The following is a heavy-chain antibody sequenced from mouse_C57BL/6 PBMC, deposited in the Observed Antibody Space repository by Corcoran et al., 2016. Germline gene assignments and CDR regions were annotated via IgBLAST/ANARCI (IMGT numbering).Heavy chain of an antibody. CDR2: IYPGSGNT. CDR1: GYSFTSYY. D-gene: IGHD2-4*01. J-gene: IGHJ4*01. CDR3: ARRDYDRLYYAMDY. V-gene: IGHV1-66*01. Sequence: QVQLQQSGPELVKPGASVKISCKASGYSFTSYYIHWVKQRPGQGLEWIGWIYPGSGNTKYNEKFKGKATLTADTSSSTAYMQLSSLTSEDSAVYYCARRDYDRLYYAMDYWGQGTSVTVSS.